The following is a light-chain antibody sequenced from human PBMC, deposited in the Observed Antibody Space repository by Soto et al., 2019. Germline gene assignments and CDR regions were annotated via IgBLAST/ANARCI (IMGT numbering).Light chain of an antibody. Sequence: QAVLTQSPSASASLGASVKLTCTLSSEHINYAIAWHQQQPEKGPRFLMKLNSDGSHNKGDGIPDRFSGSSSGAERYLTISSLQSEDEADYYCQTWGTAIWVFGGGTKVTVL. V-gene: IGLV4-69*01. CDR1: SEHINYA. J-gene: IGLJ3*02. CDR2: LNSDGSH. CDR3: QTWGTAIWV.